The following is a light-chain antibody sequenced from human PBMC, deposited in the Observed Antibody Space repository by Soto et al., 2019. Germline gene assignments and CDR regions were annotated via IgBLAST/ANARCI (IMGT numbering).Light chain of an antibody. V-gene: IGLV2-14*03. J-gene: IGLJ3*02. CDR1: TSDVGGYNY. Sequence: QSALTHPASVSGSPGQSITISCTGTTSDVGGYNYVSWYQQHPGKAPKVMIYAVSNRPSGVSNRFSGSKSGNTASLTISGRNAEDEADYYCSSYTSSNTWVFGGGTKLTVL. CDR3: SSYTSSNTWV. CDR2: AVS.